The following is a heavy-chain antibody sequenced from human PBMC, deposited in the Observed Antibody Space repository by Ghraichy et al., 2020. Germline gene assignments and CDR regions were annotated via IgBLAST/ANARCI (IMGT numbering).Heavy chain of an antibody. V-gene: IGHV3-23*01. CDR2: ISGSGVRT. CDR3: AKGYGGGEQLLMNWFDH. CDR1: GFTFSDFG. Sequence: GGSLRLSCTASGFTFSDFGMTWVRQAPGKGPEWVSVISGSGVRTYYADSVKGRFTVSRDNSKNTLYLQMNSLRAEDTAVYYCAKGYGGGEQLLMNWFDHWGQGTLVTVSS. J-gene: IGHJ5*02. D-gene: IGHD6-19*01.